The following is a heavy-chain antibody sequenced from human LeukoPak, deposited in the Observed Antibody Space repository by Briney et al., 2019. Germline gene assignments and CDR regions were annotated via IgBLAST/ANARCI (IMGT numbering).Heavy chain of an antibody. V-gene: IGHV3-30*02. CDR3: AMERLSGFSFVH. J-gene: IGHJ5*02. Sequence: GGSLRLSCVASGFTRGMHWVRQAPGNGLAWVGFIRFDGTDSDYADSVKGRFTISRDTSKNTLFLQLNSLKPEDTAMYYCAMERLSGFSFVHWGQGTLVAVSS. D-gene: IGHD3-3*01. CDR2: IRFDGTDS. CDR1: GFTRG.